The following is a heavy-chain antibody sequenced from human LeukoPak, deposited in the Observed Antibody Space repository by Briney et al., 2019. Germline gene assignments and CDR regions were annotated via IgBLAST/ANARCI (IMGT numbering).Heavy chain of an antibody. CDR3: ARSVWYSYGMIDY. V-gene: IGHV4-34*01. J-gene: IGHJ4*02. D-gene: IGHD5-18*01. Sequence: SETLSLTCAVYGGSFSGYYWSWIRQPPGKGLEWIGEINHSGSANYNPSLKSRVTISVDTSKNQFSLKLSSVTAADTAVYYCARSVWYSYGMIDYWGQGTLVTVSS. CDR2: INHSGSA. CDR1: GGSFSGYY.